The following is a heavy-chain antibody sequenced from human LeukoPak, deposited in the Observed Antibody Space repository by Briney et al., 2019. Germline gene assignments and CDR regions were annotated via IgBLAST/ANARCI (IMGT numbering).Heavy chain of an antibody. Sequence: GRSLRLSCAASGFTFDDYAMHWVRQAPGKGLEWVSGISWNSGSIGYADSVKGRFTISRDNSKNTLYLQMNSLRAEDTAVYYCAKGVHSGSYYFSYFQHWGQGTLVTVSS. V-gene: IGHV3-9*01. CDR3: AKGVHSGSYYFSYFQH. J-gene: IGHJ1*01. D-gene: IGHD1-26*01. CDR2: ISWNSGSI. CDR1: GFTFDDYA.